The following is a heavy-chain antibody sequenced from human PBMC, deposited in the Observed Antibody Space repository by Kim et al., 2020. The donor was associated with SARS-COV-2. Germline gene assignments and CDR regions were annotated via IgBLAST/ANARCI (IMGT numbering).Heavy chain of an antibody. CDR2: GST. V-gene: IGHV4-4*02. D-gene: IGHD4-17*01. Sequence: GSTNYNPSLKSRVTISVDKSKNQFSLKLSSVTAADTAVYYCASYGDYFDYWGQGTWSPSPQ. CDR3: ASYGDYFDY. J-gene: IGHJ4*02.